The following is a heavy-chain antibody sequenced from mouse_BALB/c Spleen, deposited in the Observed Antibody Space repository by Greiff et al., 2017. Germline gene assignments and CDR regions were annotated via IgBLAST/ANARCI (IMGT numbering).Heavy chain of an antibody. CDR1: GYTFTSYY. CDR2: IYPGNVNT. V-gene: IGHV1S56*01. J-gene: IGHJ1*01. D-gene: IGHD1-1*01. CDR3: ARGDYGKVWYFDV. Sequence: QVQLQQSGPELVKPGASVRISCKASGYTFTSYYIHWVKQRPGQGLEWIGWIYPGNVNTKYNEKFKGKATLTADKSSSTAYMQLSSLTSEDSAVYFCARGDYGKVWYFDVWGAGTTVTVSS.